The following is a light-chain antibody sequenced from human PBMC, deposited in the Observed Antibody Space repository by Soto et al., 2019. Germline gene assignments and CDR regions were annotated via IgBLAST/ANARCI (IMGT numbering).Light chain of an antibody. CDR3: GTWDSSLSAVV. CDR1: SSNIGNNY. Sequence: QSVLTQPPSVSAAPGQKVTISCSGSSSNIGNNYVSWYQQLPGTDPKLLIYDNNKQPSGIPDRFSGSKSGTSATLGIAGRQTGDEADYYCGTWDSSLSAVVFGGGTKLTVL. V-gene: IGLV1-51*01. J-gene: IGLJ2*01. CDR2: DNN.